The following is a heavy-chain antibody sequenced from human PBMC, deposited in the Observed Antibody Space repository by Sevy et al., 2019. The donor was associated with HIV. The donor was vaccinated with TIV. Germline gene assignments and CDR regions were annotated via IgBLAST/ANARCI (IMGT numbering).Heavy chain of an antibody. CDR3: AREIFVSGMDV. V-gene: IGHV3-7*01. CDR1: GFTFSSYL. CDR2: IKQDGREK. Sequence: GGSLRLFSAASGFTFSSYLVGWVRQAPGKGLEWVANIKQDGREKYYVDSVKGRFTISRDNAKNSLYLQMNSLRAEDTAVYYCAREIFVSGMDVWGQGTTVTVSS. J-gene: IGHJ6*02.